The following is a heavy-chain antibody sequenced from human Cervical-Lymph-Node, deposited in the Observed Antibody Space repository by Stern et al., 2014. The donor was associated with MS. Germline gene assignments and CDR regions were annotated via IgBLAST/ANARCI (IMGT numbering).Heavy chain of an antibody. CDR2: ISGYGDNT. CDR3: AREVYYVGADV. J-gene: IGHJ6*02. D-gene: IGHD3-10*02. V-gene: IGHV1-18*01. Sequence: QVQLVQSGAEVKKPGASVKVSCKASGYTFVRSGITWVRQAPGQGLEWMGWISGYGDNTYYAEGFQGRVTMTTDASTSTAYMELRSLRSDDTAVYYCAREVYYVGADVWGQGTTVTVSS. CDR1: GYTFVRSG.